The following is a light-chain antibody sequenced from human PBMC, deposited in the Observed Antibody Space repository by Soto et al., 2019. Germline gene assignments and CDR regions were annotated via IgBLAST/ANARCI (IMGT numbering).Light chain of an antibody. CDR3: SSDAGSNKPV. CDR1: SSDVGGYNY. V-gene: IGLV2-8*01. CDR2: EVS. Sequence: QCALTQPPSASGSPGQSVTISCTGTSSDVGGYNYVSWYQQHPGKAPKLMIYEVSKRPSGVPDRFSGSKSGNTASLTVSGLQPEAEAHYYCSSDAGSNKPVFAKGTKAT. J-gene: IGLJ1*01.